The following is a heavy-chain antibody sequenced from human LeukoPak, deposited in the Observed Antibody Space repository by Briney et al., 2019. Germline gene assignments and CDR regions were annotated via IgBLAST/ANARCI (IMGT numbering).Heavy chain of an antibody. Sequence: ASVKVSFKASGGTFNSYAIIWVRQAPVQGLEWMGGIIPIFGTANYAQKFQGRVTITADKSPSTAYMELSSLRSEDTAVYYCATDLLPQNNYFDYWGQGTLVTVSS. D-gene: IGHD2-15*01. CDR3: ATDLLPQNNYFDY. J-gene: IGHJ4*02. CDR2: IIPIFGTA. CDR1: GGTFNSYA. V-gene: IGHV1-69*06.